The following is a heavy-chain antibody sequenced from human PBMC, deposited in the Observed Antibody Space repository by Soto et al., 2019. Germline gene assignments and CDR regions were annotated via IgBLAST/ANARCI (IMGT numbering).Heavy chain of an antibody. CDR3: TTGLTIFGVVIDP. J-gene: IGHJ5*02. V-gene: IGHV3-15*01. CDR2: IKSKTGGGTT. D-gene: IGHD3-3*01. Sequence: LRLSCAASGFTFSNALMSWVRQAPGKGLEWVGRIKSKTGGGTTDYAAPVKGRFTISRDDSKNKLYLQMKSLKTEDTAVYYCTTGLTIFGVVIDPWGQGTLVTVSS. CDR1: GFTFSNAL.